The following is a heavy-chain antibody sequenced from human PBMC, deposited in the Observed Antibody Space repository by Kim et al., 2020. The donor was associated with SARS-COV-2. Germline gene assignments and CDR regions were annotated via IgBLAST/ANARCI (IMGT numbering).Heavy chain of an antibody. V-gene: IGHV1-2*02. Sequence: NKAQKFKGSVTMTRDTSNSTAYMQMSRLRSDDTAVYYCARTWEAVAHFDLWGRGTLVTVSS. J-gene: IGHJ2*01. CDR3: ARTWEAVAHFDL. D-gene: IGHD6-19*01.